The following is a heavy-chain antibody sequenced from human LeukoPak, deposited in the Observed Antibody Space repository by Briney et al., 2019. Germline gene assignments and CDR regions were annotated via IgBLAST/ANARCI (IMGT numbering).Heavy chain of an antibody. V-gene: IGHV3-30-3*01. CDR1: GFTFSSYA. Sequence: GGSLRLSCAASGFTFSSYAMHWVRQAPGKGLEWVAVISYDGSNKYYADSVKGRFTISRDNSKNTLYLQMNSLRAEDTAVYYCARGWQLGGDLGDAFDIWGQGTMVTVSS. CDR3: ARGWQLGGDLGDAFDI. J-gene: IGHJ3*02. CDR2: ISYDGSNK. D-gene: IGHD2-21*01.